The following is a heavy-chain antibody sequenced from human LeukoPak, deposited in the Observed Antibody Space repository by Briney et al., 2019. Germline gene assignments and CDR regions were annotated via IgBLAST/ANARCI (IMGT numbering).Heavy chain of an antibody. J-gene: IGHJ6*02. CDR3: AREGYYYYYGMDV. V-gene: IGHV4-61*01. Sequence: SETLSLTCTVSGGSVGSGSYYWSWIRQPPGKGLEWIGYIYYSGSTNYNPSLKSRVTISVDTSKNQFSLKLSSVTAADTAVYYCAREGYYYYYGMDVWGQGTTVTVSS. CDR2: IYYSGST. CDR1: GGSVGSGSYY.